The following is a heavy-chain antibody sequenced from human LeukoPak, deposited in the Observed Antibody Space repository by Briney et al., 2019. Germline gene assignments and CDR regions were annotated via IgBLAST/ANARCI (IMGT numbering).Heavy chain of an antibody. CDR1: GFSFSSYG. CDR3: ARCRGYSYEAPSDY. D-gene: IGHD5-18*01. V-gene: IGHV3-20*01. J-gene: IGHJ4*02. Sequence: PGGTLRLSCEASGFSFSSYGMSWVRQAPGKGLEWVSGINWNGGSTGYADSVKGRFTISRDNAKNSLYLQMNSLRAEDTALYHCARCRGYSYEAPSDYWGQGTLVTVSS. CDR2: INWNGGST.